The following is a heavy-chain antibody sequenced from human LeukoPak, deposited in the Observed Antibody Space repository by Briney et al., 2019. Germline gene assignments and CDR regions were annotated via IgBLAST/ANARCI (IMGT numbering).Heavy chain of an antibody. V-gene: IGHV3-30*15. CDR3: ARDLSLASNYHDSSGSILTGY. CDR2: ISYDGSNK. D-gene: IGHD3-22*01. J-gene: IGHJ4*02. Sequence: GRSLRLSCAASGFTFSSYAMHWVRQAPGKGLEWVAVISYDGSNKYYADSVKGRFTISRDNSKNTLYLQMSSLRAEDTAVYYCARDLSLASNYHDSSGSILTGYWGQGTLVTVSS. CDR1: GFTFSSYA.